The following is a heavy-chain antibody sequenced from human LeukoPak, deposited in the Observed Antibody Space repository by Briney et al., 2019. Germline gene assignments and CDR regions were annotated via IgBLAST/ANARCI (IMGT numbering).Heavy chain of an antibody. V-gene: IGHV4-38-2*01. D-gene: IGHD3-10*01. CDR1: GLSISSGYY. CDR3: ARVLKWFGADAFDI. J-gene: IGHJ3*02. Sequence: SETLSLTCAVSGLSISSGYYWGWIRQPPGKGLEWIGSFYHSGNTYYNPSLKSRVSISVDTTENQFSLKLSSVTAADTAVYYCARVLKWFGADAFDIWGQGTMVTVSS. CDR2: FYHSGNT.